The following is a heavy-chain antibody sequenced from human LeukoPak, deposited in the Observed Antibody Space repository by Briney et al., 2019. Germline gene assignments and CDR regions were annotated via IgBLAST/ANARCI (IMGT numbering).Heavy chain of an antibody. CDR1: GFTFTTYG. CDR3: ARDSSGQYYFDY. J-gene: IGHJ4*02. CDR2: IGAGGSNK. V-gene: IGHV3-23*01. D-gene: IGHD6-19*01. Sequence: GGSLRLSCAASGFTFTTYGMTWVRQAPGKGLEWVSAIGAGGSNKYYADSVKGRFTISRDNSKSTLFLQMNSLRAEDTAVYYCARDSSGQYYFDYWGQGTLVTVSS.